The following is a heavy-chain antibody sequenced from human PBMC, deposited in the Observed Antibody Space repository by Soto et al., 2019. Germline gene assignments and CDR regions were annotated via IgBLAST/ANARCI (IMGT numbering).Heavy chain of an antibody. D-gene: IGHD6-13*01. CDR3: ASPRPKGYSSSPNYYYYGMDV. CDR2: IDPSDSYT. CDR1: GYSFTSYW. V-gene: IGHV5-10-1*01. J-gene: IGHJ6*02. Sequence: GESLKISCKGSGYSFTSYWISWVRQMPGKGLEWMGRIDPSDSYTNYSPSFQGNVTISADKSISTAYLQWSSLKASDTAMYYCASPRPKGYSSSPNYYYYGMDVWGQGTTVTVSS.